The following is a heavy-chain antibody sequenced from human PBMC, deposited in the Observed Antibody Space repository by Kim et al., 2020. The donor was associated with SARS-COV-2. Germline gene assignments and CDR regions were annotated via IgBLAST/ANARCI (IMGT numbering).Heavy chain of an antibody. V-gene: IGHV5-10-1*01. D-gene: IGHD2-15*01. J-gene: IGHJ2*01. Sequence: GESLKISCKGSGYSFTSYWISWVRQMPGKGLEWMGRIDPSDSYTNYSPSFQGHVTISADKSISTAYLQWSSLKASDTAMYYCARRGYCSGGSCRQEDPYWYFDLWGRGTLVTVSS. CDR1: GYSFTSYW. CDR3: ARRGYCSGGSCRQEDPYWYFDL. CDR2: IDPSDSYT.